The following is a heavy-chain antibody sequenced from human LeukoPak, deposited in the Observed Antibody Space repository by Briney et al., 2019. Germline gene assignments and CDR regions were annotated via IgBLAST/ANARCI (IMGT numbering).Heavy chain of an antibody. D-gene: IGHD3-10*01. CDR2: IDHTGIT. CDR1: DDSITIYY. CDR3: ASAIDVRSDPILLLWFGETSFAP. J-gene: IGHJ5*02. V-gene: IGHV4-59*01. Sequence: SETLSLTCTVSDDSITIYYWGWIRQPPGKGLEWIGYIDHTGITNYNPSLNSRVTISRDTSKSHFALELSSVTAADTAVYYCASAIDVRSDPILLLWFGETSFAPWGQGTLVTVPS.